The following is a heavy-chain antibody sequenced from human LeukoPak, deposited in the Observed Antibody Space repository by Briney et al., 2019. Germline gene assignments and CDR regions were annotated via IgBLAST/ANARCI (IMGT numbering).Heavy chain of an antibody. CDR2: IYHSGST. D-gene: IGHD6-6*01. CDR3: ARSSSSPRLDY. J-gene: IGHJ4*02. Sequence: SQTLSLTCTVSRGSTSSGAYYWSWIRQHPGKGLEWLGYIYHSGSTYCNPSLESRISISLDTSKNQFSLKLSSVTAADTAVYYCARSSSSPRLDYWGQGTLVTVSS. V-gene: IGHV4-31*03. CDR1: RGSTSSGAYY.